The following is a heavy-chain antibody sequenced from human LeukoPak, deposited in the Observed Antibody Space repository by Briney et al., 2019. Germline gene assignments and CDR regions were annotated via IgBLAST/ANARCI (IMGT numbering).Heavy chain of an antibody. D-gene: IGHD2-2*02. CDR3: ARLQHCSSTSCYKRPSVTWGNFDY. J-gene: IGHJ4*02. Sequence: SETLSLTCTVSGSSISGYYWNWIRQPAGKGLEWIGRLHPSGATNYNPSLKSRITMSLDTSKNQFSLKLSSVTTADTAVYYCARLQHCSSTSCYKRPSVTWGNFDYWGQGTLVTVSS. CDR2: LHPSGAT. V-gene: IGHV4-4*07. CDR1: GSSISGYY.